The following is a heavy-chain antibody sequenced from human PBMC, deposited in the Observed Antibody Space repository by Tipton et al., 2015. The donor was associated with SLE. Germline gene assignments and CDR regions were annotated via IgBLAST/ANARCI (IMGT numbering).Heavy chain of an antibody. V-gene: IGHV3-30-3*01. Sequence: SLRLSCSASGFSFSMYGMHWVRQAPGKGLEWVAVISYDGSNKYYADSVKGRFTISRDNSKNTLYLQMNSLRAEDTAVYYCARVMDTAMAGAFDIWGQGTMVTVSS. CDR1: GFSFSMYG. CDR2: ISYDGSNK. D-gene: IGHD5-18*01. J-gene: IGHJ3*02. CDR3: ARVMDTAMAGAFDI.